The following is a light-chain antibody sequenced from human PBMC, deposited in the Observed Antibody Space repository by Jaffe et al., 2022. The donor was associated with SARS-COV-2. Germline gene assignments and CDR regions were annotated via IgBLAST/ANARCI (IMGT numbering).Light chain of an antibody. Sequence: SYELTQPPSLSVSPGQTASITCSGDKLGDKYVYWYQQKPGQSPVLVIYQDYNRPSGIPERFSGSNSGNTATLTISGTQAIDEADYYCQAWDSSTVVFGGGTKVTVL. CDR2: QDY. CDR3: QAWDSSTVV. V-gene: IGLV3-1*01. J-gene: IGLJ2*01. CDR1: KLGDKY.